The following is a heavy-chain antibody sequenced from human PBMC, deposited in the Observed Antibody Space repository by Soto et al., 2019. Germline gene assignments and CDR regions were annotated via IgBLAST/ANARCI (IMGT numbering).Heavy chain of an antibody. CDR3: AGDTYLYDFWRGTYSVPRALLAY. D-gene: IGHD3-3*01. Sequence: SETLSLTCTVSGGSISSYYWSWIRQPPGKGLEWIGYIYYSGSTNYNPSLKSRVTISVDTSKNQFSLKLSSVTAADTAVYYCAGDTYLYDFWRGTYSVPRALLAYWGQVTLVTVSS. CDR1: GGSISSYY. CDR2: IYYSGST. V-gene: IGHV4-59*01. J-gene: IGHJ4*02.